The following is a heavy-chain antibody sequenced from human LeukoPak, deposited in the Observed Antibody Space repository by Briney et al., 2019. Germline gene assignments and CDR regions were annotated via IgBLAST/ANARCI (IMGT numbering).Heavy chain of an antibody. J-gene: IGHJ4*02. CDR2: IYSGGST. CDR3: ARGTSGNFKSFDY. D-gene: IGHD1-26*01. V-gene: IGHV3-53*01. Sequence: GGSLRLSCAASGFTVSSNYMSWVRQAPGKGPEWVSVIYSGGSTYYADSVKGRFTISRDNSNNTLYLQMNSLRAEDTAVYYCARGTSGNFKSFDYWGQGTLVTVSS. CDR1: GFTVSSNY.